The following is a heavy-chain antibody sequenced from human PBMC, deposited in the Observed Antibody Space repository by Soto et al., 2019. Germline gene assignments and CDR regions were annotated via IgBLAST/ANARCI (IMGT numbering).Heavy chain of an antibody. CDR2: INPSGGST. D-gene: IGHD4-17*01. Sequence: QVQLVQSGAEVKKPGSSVKVSCKASGGTFSSYAISWVRQAPGQGLEWMGIINPSGGSTSYAQKFQGRVTMTRDTSTSTVYMELSSLRSEDTAVYYCARGGDYGDYEVWGQGTTVTVSS. CDR3: ARGGDYGDYEV. V-gene: IGHV1-46*01. J-gene: IGHJ6*02. CDR1: GGTFSSYA.